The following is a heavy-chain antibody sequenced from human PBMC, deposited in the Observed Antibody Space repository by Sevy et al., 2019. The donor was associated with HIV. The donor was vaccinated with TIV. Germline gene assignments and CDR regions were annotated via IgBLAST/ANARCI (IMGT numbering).Heavy chain of an antibody. D-gene: IGHD3-22*01. CDR3: ARVKDDSSGYRFDY. Sequence: GGSLRLSCAASGVTFRRDWMSWVRQAPGKGLEWAANIKQDGSEKYYVDSGKGPFTISVDNATNSLYLQMNRLRADDTAVYYCARVKDDSSGYRFDYWGQGTLVTVSS. CDR2: IKQDGSEK. V-gene: IGHV3-7*01. CDR1: GVTFRRDW. J-gene: IGHJ4*02.